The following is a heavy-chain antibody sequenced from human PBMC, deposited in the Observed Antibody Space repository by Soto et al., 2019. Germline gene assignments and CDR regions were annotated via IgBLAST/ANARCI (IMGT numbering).Heavy chain of an antibody. D-gene: IGHD3-3*01. CDR1: GYSLTDYY. V-gene: IGHV1-2*02. J-gene: IGHJ4*02. Sequence: QVQLVQSGAEVKKPGASVKVSCKASGYSLTDYYMHWVRQAPGQGLEWLGLINPKSGNTGYAQKFQGRVTMTRDTSLSTAYMELSSLGSDDTAVYYCASHSTRYRLEFWGQGTLVTVSS. CDR3: ASHSTRYRLEF. CDR2: INPKSGNT.